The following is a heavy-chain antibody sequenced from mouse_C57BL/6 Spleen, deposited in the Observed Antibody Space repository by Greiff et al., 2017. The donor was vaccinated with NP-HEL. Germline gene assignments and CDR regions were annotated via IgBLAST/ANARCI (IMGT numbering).Heavy chain of an antibody. J-gene: IGHJ3*01. D-gene: IGHD1-1*01. CDR2: IDPSDSYT. CDR3: ARRDGSSLWFAY. CDR1: GYTFTSYW. Sequence: VQLQQPGAELVMPGASVKLSCKASGYTFTSYWMHWVKQRPGQGLEWIGEIDPSDSYTNYNQKFKGKSTLTVDKSSSTAYMQLSSLTSEDSAVYYCARRDGSSLWFAYWGQGTLVTVSA. V-gene: IGHV1-69*01.